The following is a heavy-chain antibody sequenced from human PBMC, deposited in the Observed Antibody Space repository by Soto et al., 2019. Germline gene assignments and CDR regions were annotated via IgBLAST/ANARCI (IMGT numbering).Heavy chain of an antibody. Sequence: GGSLGLCCAASGFTFSSYSMNWVRQAPGKGLEWVSSISSSSSYIYYADSVKGRFTISRDNAKNSLYLQMNSLRAEDTAVYYCAREITGGKAFDIWGQGTMVTVPS. CDR2: ISSSSSYI. J-gene: IGHJ3*02. D-gene: IGHD7-27*01. V-gene: IGHV3-21*01. CDR1: GFTFSSYS. CDR3: AREITGGKAFDI.